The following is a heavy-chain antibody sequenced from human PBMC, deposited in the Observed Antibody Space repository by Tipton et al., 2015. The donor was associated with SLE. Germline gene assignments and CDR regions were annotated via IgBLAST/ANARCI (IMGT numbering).Heavy chain of an antibody. CDR1: GGSFSGYY. D-gene: IGHD1-26*01. CDR2: INHSGST. CDR3: ARGSGRFSPCNI. V-gene: IGHV4-34*01. J-gene: IGHJ3*02. Sequence: LRLSCAVYGGSFSGYYWSWIRQPPGKGLEWIGEINHSGSTNYNPSLKSRVTISVDTSKNQFSLKLSSVTAADTAVYYCARGSGRFSPCNIWGQGTMVPVSS.